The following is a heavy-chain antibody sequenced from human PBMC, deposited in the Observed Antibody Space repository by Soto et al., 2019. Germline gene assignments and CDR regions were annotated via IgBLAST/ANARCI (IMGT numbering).Heavy chain of an antibody. J-gene: IGHJ4*02. CDR1: GDTFNFYT. CDR2: FNPILSMS. D-gene: IGHD3-22*01. CDR3: ARTFDSSGRWDY. V-gene: IGHV1-69*02. Sequence: ASVKVSCKASGDTFNFYTINWVRQAPGLGLEWMGRFNPILSMSNYAQKFEGRVTITADKSTSTVHMELSSLRSEDTAVYYCARTFDSSGRWDYWGQGALVTVSS.